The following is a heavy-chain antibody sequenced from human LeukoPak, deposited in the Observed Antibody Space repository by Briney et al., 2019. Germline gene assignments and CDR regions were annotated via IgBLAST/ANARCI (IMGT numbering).Heavy chain of an antibody. CDR3: ARDCDYVWGSYRYPHY. CDR1: GYTFTSYG. D-gene: IGHD3-16*02. V-gene: IGHV1-18*01. Sequence: ASVKVSCKASGYTFTSYGISWVRQAPGQGLEWMGWISAYNGNTNYAQKLQGRVTMTTDTSTSTAYMELRSLRSGDTAVYYCARDCDYVWGSYRYPHYWGQGTLVTVSS. J-gene: IGHJ4*02. CDR2: ISAYNGNT.